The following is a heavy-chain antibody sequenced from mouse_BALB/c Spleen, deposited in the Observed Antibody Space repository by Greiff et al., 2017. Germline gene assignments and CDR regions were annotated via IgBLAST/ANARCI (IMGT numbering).Heavy chain of an antibody. J-gene: IGHJ3*01. CDR2: INPSTGYT. V-gene: IGHV1-7*01. Sequence: QVQLKQSGAELAKPGASVKMSCKASGYTFTDYWMHWVKQRPGQGLEWIGYINPSTGYTEYNQKFKDKATLTADKSSSTAYMQLSSLTSEDSAVYYCVRFYDGPYWGQGTLVTVSA. CDR1: GYTFTDYW. D-gene: IGHD2-3*01. CDR3: VRFYDGPY.